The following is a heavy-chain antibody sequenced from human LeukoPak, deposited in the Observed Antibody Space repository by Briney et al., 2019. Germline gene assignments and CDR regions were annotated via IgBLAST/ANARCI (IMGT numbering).Heavy chain of an antibody. CDR2: IYPGDSDT. CDR1: GYSFTSYW. Sequence: PGESLKISCKGSGYSFTSYWIGWVRQMPGKGLEWMGIIYPGDSDTRYSPSFQGQVTISADKSISTAYLQWSSLKASDTAMYYCARLASTVMTDVGGLDPWGQGTLVTVSS. V-gene: IGHV5-51*01. D-gene: IGHD4-17*01. J-gene: IGHJ5*02. CDR3: ARLASTVMTDVGGLDP.